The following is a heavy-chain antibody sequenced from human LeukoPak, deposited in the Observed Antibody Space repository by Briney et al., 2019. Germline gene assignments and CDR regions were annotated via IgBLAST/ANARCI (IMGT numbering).Heavy chain of an antibody. J-gene: IGHJ4*02. CDR3: ARSWYNYGYYGFDY. V-gene: IGHV4-59*01. CDR1: GGSISSYY. D-gene: IGHD5-18*01. Sequence: PSETLSLTCTVSGGSISSYYWSWIRQPPGKGLEWIGYIYYSGSTNYNPSLKSRVTISLDTSKNQFSLKLSSVTAADTAVYYCARSWYNYGYYGFDYWGQGTLVTVSS. CDR2: IYYSGST.